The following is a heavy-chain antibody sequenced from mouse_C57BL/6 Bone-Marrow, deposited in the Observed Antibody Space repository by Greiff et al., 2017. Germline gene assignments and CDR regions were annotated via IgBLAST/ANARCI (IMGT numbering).Heavy chain of an antibody. CDR1: GFNIKDDY. CDR3: TTGWLLPLDFDV. Sequence: EVKLVESGAELVRPGASVKLSCTASGFNIKDDYMHWVKQRPEQGLEWIGWIDPENGDTEYASKFQGKATITADTSSNTAYLQLSSLTSEDTAVYYCTTGWLLPLDFDVWGTGTTVTVSS. V-gene: IGHV14-4*01. J-gene: IGHJ1*03. D-gene: IGHD2-3*01. CDR2: IDPENGDT.